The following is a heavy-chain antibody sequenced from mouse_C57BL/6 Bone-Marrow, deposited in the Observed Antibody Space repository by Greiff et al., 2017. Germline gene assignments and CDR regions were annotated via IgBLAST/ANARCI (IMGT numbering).Heavy chain of an antibody. V-gene: IGHV2-3*01. D-gene: IGHD2-5*01. CDR2: IWGDGST. CDR3: AKKGYSNPFAY. CDR1: GFSLTSYG. Sequence: VMLVESGPGLVAPSQSLSITCTVSGFSLTSYGVSWVRQPPGKGLEWLGVIWGDGSTNNPSALISRLSISKDNSKSQVFLKLNSLQTDDTATYYGAKKGYSNPFAYWGQGTLVTVSA. J-gene: IGHJ3*01.